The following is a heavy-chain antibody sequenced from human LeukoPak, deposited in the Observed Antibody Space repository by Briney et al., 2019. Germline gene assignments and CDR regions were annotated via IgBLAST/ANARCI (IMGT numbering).Heavy chain of an antibody. Sequence: GGSLRLSCAASGFTFSNYWMTWVRQAPGKGLEWVANIKEDESEKFYVDSVKGRFSISRDNAKNSLYLQMNSLRAEDTAVYYCAREHNCVWGSYRHYYMDVWGKGTTVTISS. J-gene: IGHJ6*03. CDR1: GFTFSNYW. D-gene: IGHD3-16*02. V-gene: IGHV3-7*01. CDR2: IKEDESEK. CDR3: AREHNCVWGSYRHYYMDV.